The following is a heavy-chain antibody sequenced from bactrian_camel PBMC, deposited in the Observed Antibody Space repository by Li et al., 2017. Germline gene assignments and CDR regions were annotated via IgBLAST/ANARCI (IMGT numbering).Heavy chain of an antibody. CDR3: AAKRGACSNRDQKQFSY. CDR2: IYTPLGIR. J-gene: IGHJ6*01. CDR1: GKRFNC. D-gene: IGHD3*01. V-gene: IGHV3S54*01. Sequence: HVQLVESGGGSVQAGGSLRLSCGASGKRFNCMGWFRQAPGKEREAVALIYTPLGIRWYADSVKGRFIIFPDKAKNTMELQMNDLKPEDTAMYYCAAKRGACSNRDQKQFSYWGQGTQVTVS.